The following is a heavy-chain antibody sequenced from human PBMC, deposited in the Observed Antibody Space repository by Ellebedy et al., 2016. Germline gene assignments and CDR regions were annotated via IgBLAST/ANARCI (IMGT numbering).Heavy chain of an antibody. CDR1: GYIFTGYY. CDR2: INPNSGGT. D-gene: IGHD6-19*01. CDR3: TRGFSIAVAGSWFDP. V-gene: IGHV1-2*02. Sequence: ASVKVSCKASGYIFTGYYMHWVRQAPGQGLEWMAWINPNSGGTKYAQQFQGRVTLTRDTSINTAYMELSSLRSDDTAVYYCTRGFSIAVAGSWFDPWGQGTLVTVSS. J-gene: IGHJ5*02.